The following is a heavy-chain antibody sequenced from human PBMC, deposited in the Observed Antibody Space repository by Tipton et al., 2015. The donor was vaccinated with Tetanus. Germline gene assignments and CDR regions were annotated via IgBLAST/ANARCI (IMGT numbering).Heavy chain of an antibody. CDR1: GGSIRGGTFY. CDR2: IYESGDT. CDR3: ARVGIRWYFDI. J-gene: IGHJ2*01. V-gene: IGHV4-39*07. D-gene: IGHD2-21*01. Sequence: TLSLTCTVSGGSIRGGTFYWGWIRQPPGKGLEWIGSIYESGDTYYIPSLKSRVTISVDTSKNQFSLTVNSVTDVDTAVYYCARVGIRWYFDIWGSGTLVTVSS.